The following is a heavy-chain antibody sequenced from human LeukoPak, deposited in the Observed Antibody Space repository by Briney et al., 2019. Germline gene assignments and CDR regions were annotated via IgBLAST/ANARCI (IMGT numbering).Heavy chain of an antibody. CDR3: TRESGAFSPFGF. CDR2: VHLSGAT. Sequence: PSGTLSLTCAVSVGSITTTNWWSWVRQPPGKGLEWIGEVHLSGATNYNPSLESRVSMSIDKSKNHLSLEVTSVTAADTAIYYCTRESGAFSPFGFWGQGTLLTVSS. V-gene: IGHV4-4*02. J-gene: IGHJ4*02. D-gene: IGHD1-26*01. CDR1: VGSITTTNW.